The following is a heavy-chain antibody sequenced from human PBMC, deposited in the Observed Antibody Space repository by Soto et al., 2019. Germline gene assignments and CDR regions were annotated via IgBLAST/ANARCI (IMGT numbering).Heavy chain of an antibody. CDR2: IYHSGST. CDR1: GGSFSGYY. J-gene: IGHJ4*02. D-gene: IGHD6-19*01. V-gene: IGHV4-34*01. Sequence: SETLSLTCAVYGGSFSGYYWTWVRQPPGKGLEWIGEIYHSGSTNYNPSLKSRVTISVDTSKNQFSLKLNSVTAADTAVYYCARKLGSGWYVDYWGRGTPVTVSS. CDR3: ARKLGSGWYVDY.